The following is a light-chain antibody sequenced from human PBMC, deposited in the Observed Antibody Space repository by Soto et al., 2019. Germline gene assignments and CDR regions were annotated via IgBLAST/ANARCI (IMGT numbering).Light chain of an antibody. V-gene: IGKV3-20*01. CDR3: QQYGSSHRVT. J-gene: IGKJ4*01. Sequence: EIVLTQSPGTLSLSPGERATLSCRASQSVSSSYLAWYQQKPGQAPRLLIYAASSRATGIPDRFSGSGSGTEFTITISKLEPEEFAVYYCQQYGSSHRVTFGGGTKVEIK. CDR2: AAS. CDR1: QSVSSSY.